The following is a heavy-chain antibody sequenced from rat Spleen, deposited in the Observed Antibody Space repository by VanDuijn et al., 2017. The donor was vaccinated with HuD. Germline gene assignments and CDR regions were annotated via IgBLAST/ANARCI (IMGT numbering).Heavy chain of an antibody. V-gene: IGHV5-22*01. J-gene: IGHJ4*01. Sequence: EVQLVESGGGLVQPGGSLKLSCVASGFTFSDYYMAWVRQAPKKGLEWVSSINNDGGSTYYRDSVKGRFTISRDIAKSTLFLPMNSLKSEDPATYYCASGGGNSGYGVMDPWGQGASVTVSS. D-gene: IGHD4-3*01. CDR2: INNDGGST. CDR1: GFTFSDYY. CDR3: ASGGGNSGYGVMDP.